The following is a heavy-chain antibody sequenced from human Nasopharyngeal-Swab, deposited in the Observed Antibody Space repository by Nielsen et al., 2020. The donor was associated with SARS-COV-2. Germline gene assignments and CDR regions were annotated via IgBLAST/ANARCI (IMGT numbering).Heavy chain of an antibody. CDR2: INHSGST. D-gene: IGHD2-21*02. V-gene: IGHV4-34*01. Sequence: SETLSLTCAVYGGSFSGYYWSWIRQPPGKGLEWIGEINHSGSTNYNPSLKSRVTISVDTSKNQFSLKLSSVTAADTAVYYCARGPAPAYCGGDCYPLRGYFDLWGRGTLVTVSS. CDR3: ARGPAPAYCGGDCYPLRGYFDL. CDR1: GGSFSGYY. J-gene: IGHJ2*01.